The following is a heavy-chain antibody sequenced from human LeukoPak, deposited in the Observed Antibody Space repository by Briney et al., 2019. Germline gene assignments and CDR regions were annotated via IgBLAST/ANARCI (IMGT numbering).Heavy chain of an antibody. Sequence: ASVKVSCKASGYTFPSYDISWVRQAPGQGLEWMGWISAYNGNTNYAQKLQGRVTMTTDTSTSTAYMELRSLRSDDTAVYYCARGPGIAAADCFDPWSQGTLVTVSS. V-gene: IGHV1-18*01. CDR3: ARGPGIAAADCFDP. CDR1: GYTFPSYD. J-gene: IGHJ5*02. CDR2: ISAYNGNT. D-gene: IGHD6-13*01.